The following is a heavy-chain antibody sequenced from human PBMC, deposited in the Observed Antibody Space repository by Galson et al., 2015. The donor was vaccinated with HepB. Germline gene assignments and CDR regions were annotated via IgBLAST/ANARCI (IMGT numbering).Heavy chain of an antibody. CDR2: INPSGGST. J-gene: IGHJ6*02. Sequence: SAKVSCKASGYTFTSYYMHWVRQAPGQGLEWMGIINPSGGSTSYAQKFQGRVTMTRDTSTSTVYMELSSLRSEDTAVYYCARDITMVPQMGSGMDVWGQGTTVTVSS. CDR1: GYTFTSYY. V-gene: IGHV1-46*01. D-gene: IGHD3-10*01. CDR3: ARDITMVPQMGSGMDV.